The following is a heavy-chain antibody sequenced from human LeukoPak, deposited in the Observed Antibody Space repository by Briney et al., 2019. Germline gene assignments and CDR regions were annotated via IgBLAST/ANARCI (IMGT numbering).Heavy chain of an antibody. D-gene: IGHD6-19*01. J-gene: IGHJ5*02. V-gene: IGHV4-59*01. CDR2: IYYSGST. CDR3: ARDGRQWLGKGWFDP. Sequence: SETLSLTCTVSGDSIGTYYWSWIRQPPGKGLEWIGYIYYSGSTNYNPSLKSQVTILVDTSKNQFSLKLSSVTAADTAVYYCARDGRQWLGKGWFDPWGQGTLVTVSS. CDR1: GDSIGTYY.